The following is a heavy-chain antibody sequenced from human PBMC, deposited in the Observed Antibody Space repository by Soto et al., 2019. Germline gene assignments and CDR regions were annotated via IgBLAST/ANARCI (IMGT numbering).Heavy chain of an antibody. V-gene: IGHV1-69*13. J-gene: IGHJ6*02. CDR3: ARGFQIERSDIVVVPAAMPDIYYYYGMDV. D-gene: IGHD2-2*01. CDR1: GGTFSSYA. CDR2: IIPIFGTA. Sequence: GASVKVSCKASGGTFSSYAISWVRQAPGQGLEWMGGIIPIFGTANYAQKFQGRVTITADESTSTAYMELSSLRSEDTAVYYCARGFQIERSDIVVVPAAMPDIYYYYGMDVWGQGTTVTVSS.